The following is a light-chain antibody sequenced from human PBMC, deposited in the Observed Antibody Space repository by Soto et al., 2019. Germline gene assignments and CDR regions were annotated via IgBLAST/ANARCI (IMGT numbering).Light chain of an antibody. CDR2: EVS. CDR1: SSDVGGYNY. J-gene: IGLJ1*01. V-gene: IGLV2-14*01. Sequence: QSVLTQPASVSGPPGQSITISCTGTSSDVGGYNYVSWYQQYPGKAPKLMIYEVSNRPSGVSNRFSGSKSGNTASLTISGLQAEDAGDYYCSSYTSSNTYVFSTGTKLTVL. CDR3: SSYTSSNTYV.